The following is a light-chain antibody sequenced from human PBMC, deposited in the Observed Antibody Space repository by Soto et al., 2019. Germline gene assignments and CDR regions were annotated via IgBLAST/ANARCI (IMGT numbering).Light chain of an antibody. CDR3: EQYGSSPPIT. V-gene: IGKV3-20*01. J-gene: IGKJ5*01. Sequence: EIVLTQSPGTLSLSPGERATLSCRASQSVSSTYLAWYQQKPGQAPRLLIYGASSRATGIPDRFIGSGSGTDSTLAISILEPEDFAVYYCEQYGSSPPITFGQGTRLEIK. CDR1: QSVSSTY. CDR2: GAS.